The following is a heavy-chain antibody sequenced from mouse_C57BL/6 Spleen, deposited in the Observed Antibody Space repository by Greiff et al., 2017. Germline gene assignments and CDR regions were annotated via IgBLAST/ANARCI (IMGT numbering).Heavy chain of an antibody. CDR3: ARKRNYGSSSHWYFDV. J-gene: IGHJ1*03. CDR1: GYTFTSYW. V-gene: IGHV1-50*01. D-gene: IGHD1-1*01. Sequence: VQLQQPGAELVKPGASVKLSCKASGYTFTSYWMQWVKQRPGQGLEWIGEIDPSDSYTNYNQKFKGKATLTVDTSSSTAYMQLSSLTSEDSAVYYCARKRNYGSSSHWYFDVWGTGTTVTVAS. CDR2: IDPSDSYT.